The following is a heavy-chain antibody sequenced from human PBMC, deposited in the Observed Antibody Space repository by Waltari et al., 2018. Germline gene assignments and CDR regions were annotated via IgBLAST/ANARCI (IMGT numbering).Heavy chain of an antibody. CDR1: GGSVSSGSYY. CDR3: ARDMYGSGWGYYYYYGMDV. D-gene: IGHD6-19*01. CDR2: IYYSGST. J-gene: IGHJ6*02. Sequence: QVQLQESGPGLVKPSETLSLTCTVSGGSVSSGSYYWSWIRQPPGKGLEWIGYIYYSGSTNYNPSLKSRVTISVDTSKNQCSLKLSSVTAADTAVYYCARDMYGSGWGYYYYYGMDVWGQGTTVTVSS. V-gene: IGHV4-61*01.